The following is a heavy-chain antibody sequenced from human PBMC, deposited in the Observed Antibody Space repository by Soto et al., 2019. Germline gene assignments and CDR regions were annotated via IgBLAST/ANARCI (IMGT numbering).Heavy chain of an antibody. D-gene: IGHD6-13*01. J-gene: IGHJ4*02. V-gene: IGHV3-23*01. CDR3: AKADYSYSWAPGDY. CDR1: RLTFSNYA. Sequence: EVQVLESGGGLVQTGGSLRLSCVISRLTFSNYALNWVRQAPGKGLEWVSSISGSGDTAYYADSVKGRFTISRANSKNTLYLQMNSLKVEDTALYYCAKADYSYSWAPGDYWGQGTLVTVSS. CDR2: ISGSGDTA.